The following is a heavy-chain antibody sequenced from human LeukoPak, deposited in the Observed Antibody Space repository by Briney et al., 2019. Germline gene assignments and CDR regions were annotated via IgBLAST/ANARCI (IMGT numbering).Heavy chain of an antibody. V-gene: IGHV3-23*01. Sequence: GGSLRLSCAASRFTFSNYAMSWVRQAPGKGLEWVSAITGSGGNTYYADSVKGRFTISRDNSKNTVFLQMNSLRAEDTAVYYCTKSGDYDVLTGYYVSDYWGQGTLVTVSS. J-gene: IGHJ4*02. D-gene: IGHD3-9*01. CDR1: RFTFSNYA. CDR2: ITGSGGNT. CDR3: TKSGDYDVLTGYYVSDY.